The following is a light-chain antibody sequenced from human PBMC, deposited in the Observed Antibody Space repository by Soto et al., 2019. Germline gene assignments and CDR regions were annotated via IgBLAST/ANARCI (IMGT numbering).Light chain of an antibody. V-gene: IGKV1-5*03. Sequence: DIQMTQSPSTLSASEGDRVTISCRASQSVSIWLAWYQQKPGRAPKLLIYKSSILESGVPSRFSGSGSGTEFTLTISSLQPDDFATYYCHQYNYYRPTFGQGTKVDI. J-gene: IGKJ1*01. CDR3: HQYNYYRPT. CDR2: KSS. CDR1: QSVSIW.